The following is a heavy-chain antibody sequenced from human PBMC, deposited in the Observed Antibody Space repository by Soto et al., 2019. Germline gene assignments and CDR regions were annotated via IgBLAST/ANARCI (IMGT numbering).Heavy chain of an antibody. Sequence: EVQLLESGGDLVQPGGSLRLSCAASGFAFSNYAVTWVRQAQGKGLEWVSSISGSGNIIYYADSVKGRFIISRDNSKNTLYLPMNSLRAEDTAVYYCARDPNGDCIGAVDDWGQGTLVTVSS. V-gene: IGHV3-23*01. CDR3: ARDPNGDCIGAVDD. CDR1: GFAFSNYA. CDR2: ISGSGNII. D-gene: IGHD2-21*02. J-gene: IGHJ4*02.